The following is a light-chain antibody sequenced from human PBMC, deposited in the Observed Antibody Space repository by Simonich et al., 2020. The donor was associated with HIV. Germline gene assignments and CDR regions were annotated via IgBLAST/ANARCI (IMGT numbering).Light chain of an antibody. V-gene: IGKV3-15*01. CDR3: QQYYSTPYT. Sequence: EIVLTQSPATLSLSPGERATLSCRASPRVSSYLAWYQQKPGQAPRLLIYGASTRATVIPDRFSGSGSGTDFTLTISSLQAEDVAVYYCQQYYSTPYTFGQGTKLEIK. CDR1: PRVSSY. J-gene: IGKJ2*01. CDR2: GAS.